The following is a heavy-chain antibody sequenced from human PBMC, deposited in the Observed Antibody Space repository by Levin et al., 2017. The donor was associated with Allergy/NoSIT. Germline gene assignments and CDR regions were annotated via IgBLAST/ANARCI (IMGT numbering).Heavy chain of an antibody. D-gene: IGHD3-10*01. V-gene: IGHV3-23*01. CDR3: AKTTYYYGSGSYPASDY. CDR1: GFTFSSYA. J-gene: IGHJ4*02. Sequence: ASVKVSCAASGFTFSSYAMSWVRQAPGKGLEWVSAISGSGGSTYYADSVKGRFTISRDNSKNTLYLQMNSLRAEDTAVYYCAKTTYYYGSGSYPASDYWGQGTLVTVSS. CDR2: ISGSGGST.